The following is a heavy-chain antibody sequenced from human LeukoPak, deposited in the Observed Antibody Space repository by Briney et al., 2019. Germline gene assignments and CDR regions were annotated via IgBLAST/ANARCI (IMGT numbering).Heavy chain of an antibody. J-gene: IGHJ5*02. V-gene: IGHV3-23*01. Sequence: PGGSLRLSCAASGFISGNYAMSWVRQSPGKGLEWVSHISGNGRSTSYAESVKGRFTVSRDNSKNMLYLQMNSLRAEDTAVYYCARGDYYGSPKVVAAWGQGTLVTVSS. D-gene: IGHD3-10*01. CDR1: GFISGNYA. CDR2: ISGNGRST. CDR3: ARGDYYGSPKVVAA.